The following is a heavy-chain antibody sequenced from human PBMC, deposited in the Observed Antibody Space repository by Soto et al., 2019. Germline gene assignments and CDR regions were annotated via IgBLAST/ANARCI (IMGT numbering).Heavy chain of an antibody. J-gene: IGHJ4*02. V-gene: IGHV4-34*01. Sequence: QVQLRQGGAGLWKPSETLSLTCAVYGGSFSGYYWGWIRQPPGKGLEWIGEIKHSGSTNQNPSLKSRVTISVDTSKNQFSLKLSSVTAADTAVYYCARGGNSGLCYWGQGTLVTVSS. D-gene: IGHD1-7*01. CDR1: GGSFSGYY. CDR2: IKHSGST. CDR3: ARGGNSGLCY.